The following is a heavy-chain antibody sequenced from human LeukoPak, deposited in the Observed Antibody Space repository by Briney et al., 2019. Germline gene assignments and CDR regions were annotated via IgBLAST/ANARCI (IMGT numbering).Heavy chain of an antibody. Sequence: GGSLRLSCAASGYTFSSYEMNWVRQAPGKGLEWVSYIVGSGYTIYYADSVKGRFTVSRDNAEKSLYLQMNSLRAEYTAVYYCSSPISGSYYAYWGQGTLVTVSS. D-gene: IGHD1-26*01. CDR2: IVGSGYTI. J-gene: IGHJ4*02. V-gene: IGHV3-48*03. CDR3: SSPISGSYYAY. CDR1: GYTFSSYE.